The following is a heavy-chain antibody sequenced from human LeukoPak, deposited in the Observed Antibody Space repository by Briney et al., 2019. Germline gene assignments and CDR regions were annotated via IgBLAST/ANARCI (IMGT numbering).Heavy chain of an antibody. V-gene: IGHV4-38-2*01. D-gene: IGHD6-13*01. CDR2: IYHSGST. CDR3: ARGAVQQQLENWFDP. Sequence: SETLSLTCAVYGGSFSGYYWGWIRQPPGKGLEWIGSIYHSGSTYYNPSLKSRVTISVDTSKNQFSLKLSSVTAADTAVYYCARGAVQQQLENWFDPWGQGTLVTVSS. CDR1: GGSFSGYY. J-gene: IGHJ5*02.